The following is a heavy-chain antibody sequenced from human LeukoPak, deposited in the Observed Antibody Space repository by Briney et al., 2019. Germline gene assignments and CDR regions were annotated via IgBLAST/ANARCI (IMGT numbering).Heavy chain of an antibody. D-gene: IGHD3-22*01. V-gene: IGHV4-30-4*01. CDR1: GGSFSGYY. J-gene: IGHJ3*02. CDR2: IYYSGST. CDR3: ARERALVYYDSSGYSRDAFDI. Sequence: SETLSLTCAVYGGSFSGYYWSWIRQPPGKGLEWIGYIYYSGSTYYNPSLKSRVTISVDTSKNQFSLKLSSVTAADTAVYYCARERALVYYDSSGYSRDAFDIWGQGTMVTVSS.